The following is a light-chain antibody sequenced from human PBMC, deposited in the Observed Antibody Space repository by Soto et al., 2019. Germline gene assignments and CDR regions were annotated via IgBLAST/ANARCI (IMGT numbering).Light chain of an antibody. CDR3: QQYNNWPPIT. CDR1: QSVSSN. V-gene: IGKV3-15*01. CDR2: GAS. Sequence: EIVMTQSPATLSVSPGERDTLSCRASQSVSSNLAWYQQKPGQAPRLLIYGASTRATGIPVRFSGSGSGTEFTLTICSLQSEDFAVYYCQQYNNWPPITFGQGTRLEIK. J-gene: IGKJ5*01.